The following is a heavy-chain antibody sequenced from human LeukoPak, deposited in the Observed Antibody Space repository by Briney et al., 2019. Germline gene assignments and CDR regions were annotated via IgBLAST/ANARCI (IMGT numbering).Heavy chain of an antibody. J-gene: IGHJ4*02. V-gene: IGHV3-30*18. CDR2: IAYDGKTT. D-gene: IGHD3-22*01. Sequence: GGSLRLSCAASGFTFSTYGTHWVRQAPGKGLEWVAVIAYDGKTTYYADSVKGRFTISRDSSKNTLYLQMNSLRAEDTALYYCAKVIAYSFYYDSSGLPDYWGQGTLVTVSS. CDR1: GFTFSTYG. CDR3: AKVIAYSFYYDSSGLPDY.